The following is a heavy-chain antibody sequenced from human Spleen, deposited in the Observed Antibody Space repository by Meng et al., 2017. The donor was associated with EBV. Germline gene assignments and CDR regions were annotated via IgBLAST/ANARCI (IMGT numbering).Heavy chain of an antibody. D-gene: IGHD1-7*01. CDR2: ISSGNSYI. CDR3: ARLTGTGWFDP. V-gene: IGHV3-21*03. J-gene: IGHJ5*02. Sequence: EGKLVEFGGGLVQPGGCLRFSWAAFGLILSYYNMNWLRQAPGKGLEWVSSISSGNSYIYYADSVKGRFSISRDNAKNSLSLQMNSLRAEDTAVYYCARLTGTGWFDPWGQGTLVTVSS. CDR1: GLILSYYN.